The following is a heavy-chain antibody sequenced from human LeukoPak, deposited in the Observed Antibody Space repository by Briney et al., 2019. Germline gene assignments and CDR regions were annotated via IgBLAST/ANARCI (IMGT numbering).Heavy chain of an antibody. CDR3: ARTSGYSYGYTIDY. CDR1: GYTFTSYG. J-gene: IGHJ4*02. Sequence: ASVEVSCKASGYTFTSYGISWVRPAPGQGLEWMGWISAYNGNTNYAQKLQGRVTMTTDTSTSTAYMELRSLRSDDTAVYYCARTSGYSYGYTIDYWGQGTLVTVSS. V-gene: IGHV1-18*01. D-gene: IGHD5-18*01. CDR2: ISAYNGNT.